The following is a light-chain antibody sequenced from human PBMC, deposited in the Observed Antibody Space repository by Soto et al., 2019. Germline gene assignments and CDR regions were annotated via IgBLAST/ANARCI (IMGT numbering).Light chain of an antibody. CDR2: EVS. V-gene: IGLV2-14*01. J-gene: IGLJ1*01. CDR3: NSYTSCSTLYV. Sequence: QSALTQPASVSGSPGQSITISCTGTSTDVGGYNHVSWFQHHPGKAPKLILYEVSNRPSGVSNRFSGSKSGNTASLTISGLQAEDEADYFCNSYTSCSTLYVFGTGTKVTVL. CDR1: STDVGGYNH.